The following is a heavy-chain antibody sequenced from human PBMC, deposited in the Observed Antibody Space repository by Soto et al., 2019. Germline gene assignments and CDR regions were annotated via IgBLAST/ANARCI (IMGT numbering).Heavy chain of an antibody. CDR1: IWTVSSYT. D-gene: IGHD5-18*01. CDR3: ARDPYTAMVYMDV. CDR2: IIPILGIA. V-gene: IGHV1-69*04. Sequence: VKGSGRASIWTVSSYTINRVRQAPGQGLEWMGRIIPILGIANYAQKFQGRVTITADKSTSTAYMELSSLRSEDTAVYYCARDPYTAMVYMDVWGQGTTVT. J-gene: IGHJ6*02.